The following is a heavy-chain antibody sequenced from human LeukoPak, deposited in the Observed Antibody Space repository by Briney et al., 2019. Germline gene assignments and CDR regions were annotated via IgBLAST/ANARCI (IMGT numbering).Heavy chain of an antibody. V-gene: IGHV3-21*01. CDR1: GFTFSSYS. J-gene: IGHJ5*02. CDR3: ARDSSLYSSSSVP. CDR2: ISSSSSYI. Sequence: PGGSLRLSCAASGFTFSSYSMNWVRQAPGKGLEWVSSISSSSSYIYYADSVKGRFTISRDNAKNSLYLQMNSLRAEDTAVYYCARDSSLYSSSSVPWGQGTLVTVSS. D-gene: IGHD6-6*01.